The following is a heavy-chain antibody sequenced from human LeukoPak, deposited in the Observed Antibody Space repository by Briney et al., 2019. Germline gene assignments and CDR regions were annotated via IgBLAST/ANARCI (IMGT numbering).Heavy chain of an antibody. D-gene: IGHD2-2*02. CDR1: GGSISSYY. CDR2: IYYSGST. Sequence: KPSETLSLTCTASGGSISSYYWSWIRQPPGKGLEWIGYIYYSGSTNYNPSLKSRVTISVDTSKNQFSLKLSSVTAADTAVYYCARVYCSSTSCYIGYFDYWGQGTLVTVSS. CDR3: ARVYCSSTSCYIGYFDY. V-gene: IGHV4-59*01. J-gene: IGHJ4*02.